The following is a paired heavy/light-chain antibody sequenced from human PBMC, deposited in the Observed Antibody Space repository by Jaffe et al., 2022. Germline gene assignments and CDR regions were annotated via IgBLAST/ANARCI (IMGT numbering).Light chain of an antibody. Sequence: SYELTQPPSVSVSPGQTASITCSGDKLGDKYACWYQQKPGQSPVLVIYQDSKRPSGIPERFSGSNSGNTATLTISGTQAMDEADYYCQAWDSNFYVFGTGTKVTVL. CDR1: KLGDKY. CDR2: QDS. V-gene: IGLV3-1*01. J-gene: IGLJ1*01. CDR3: QAWDSNFYV.
Heavy chain of an antibody. D-gene: IGHD4-17*01. CDR1: GGSISSSNW. V-gene: IGHV4-4*02. J-gene: IGHJ4*02. CDR3: ARSLDYGDYAFPPNGFDY. Sequence: QVQLQESGPGLVKPSGTLSLTCAVSGGSISSSNWWSWIRQPPGKGLEWIGEIYHSGSTNYNPSLKSRVTISVDKSKNQFSLKLSSVTAADTAVYYCARSLDYGDYAFPPNGFDYWGQGTLVTVSS. CDR2: IYHSGST.